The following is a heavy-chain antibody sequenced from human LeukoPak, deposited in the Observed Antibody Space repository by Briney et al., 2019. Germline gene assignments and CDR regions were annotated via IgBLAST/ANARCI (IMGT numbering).Heavy chain of an antibody. V-gene: IGHV1-2*04. CDR2: INPNSGGT. CDR3: ARDITGTTGLGVDAFDI. D-gene: IGHD1-20*01. Sequence: ASVKVSCKASGYTFTSYAMHWVRQAPGQRLEWMGWINPNSGGTNYAQKFQGWVTMTRDTSISTAYMELSRLRSDDTAVYYCARDITGTTGLGVDAFDIWGQGTMVTVSS. CDR1: GYTFTSYA. J-gene: IGHJ3*02.